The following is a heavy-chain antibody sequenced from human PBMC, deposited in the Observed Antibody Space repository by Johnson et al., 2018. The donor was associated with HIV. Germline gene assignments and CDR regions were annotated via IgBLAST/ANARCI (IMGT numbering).Heavy chain of an antibody. CDR1: GFTFSDYY. V-gene: IGHV3-23*04. CDR3: ATLAIDYSGAWYGLTFDM. CDR2: ISGSGGST. J-gene: IGHJ3*02. Sequence: VQLVESGGGLVKPGGSLRLSCAASGFTFSDYYMSWIRQAPGKGLEWVSAISGSGGSTYYADSVKGRFTISRDNSKNTLYLQMNNLRAEDSAVYYCATLAIDYSGAWYGLTFDMWGQGTMVTVSS. D-gene: IGHD6-19*01.